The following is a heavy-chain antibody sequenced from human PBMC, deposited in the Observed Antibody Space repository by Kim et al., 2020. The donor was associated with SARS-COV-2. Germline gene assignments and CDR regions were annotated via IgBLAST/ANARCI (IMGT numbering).Heavy chain of an antibody. D-gene: IGHD2-15*01. V-gene: IGHV1-69*13. CDR2: IIPIFGTA. CDR1: GGTFSSYA. Sequence: SVKVSCKASGGTFSSYAISWVRQAPGQGLEWMGGIIPIFGTANYAQKFQGRVTITADESTSTAYMELSSLRSEDTAVYYCARDGVVVDGPYGMDVWGQGTTVTVSS. CDR3: ARDGVVVDGPYGMDV. J-gene: IGHJ6*02.